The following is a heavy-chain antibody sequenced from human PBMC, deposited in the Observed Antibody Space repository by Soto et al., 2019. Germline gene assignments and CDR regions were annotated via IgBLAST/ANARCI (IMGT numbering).Heavy chain of an antibody. Sequence: SETLSLTCTVSGGSISSYYWSWIRQPPGKGLEWIGYIYYSGSTNYNPSLKSRVTISVDTSKNQFSLKLSSVTAADTAVYYCATYSIAVAGQRGFDPWGQGTLVTVSS. CDR3: ATYSIAVAGQRGFDP. V-gene: IGHV4-59*12. CDR1: GGSISSYY. CDR2: IYYSGST. J-gene: IGHJ5*02. D-gene: IGHD6-19*01.